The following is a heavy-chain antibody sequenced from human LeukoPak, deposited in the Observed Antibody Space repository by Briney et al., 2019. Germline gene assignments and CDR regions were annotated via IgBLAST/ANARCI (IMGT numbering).Heavy chain of an antibody. J-gene: IGHJ4*02. CDR2: INWNGGST. Sequence: GGSLRLSCAASGFTFDDYGMSWVRQAPGKGLERVSGINWNGGSTGYADSVKGRFTISRDNAKNSLYLQVNSLRAEDTALYYCARVSQSYDYGDYEDYRGQGTLVTVSS. CDR1: GFTFDDYG. CDR3: ARVSQSYDYGDYEDY. V-gene: IGHV3-20*04. D-gene: IGHD4-17*01.